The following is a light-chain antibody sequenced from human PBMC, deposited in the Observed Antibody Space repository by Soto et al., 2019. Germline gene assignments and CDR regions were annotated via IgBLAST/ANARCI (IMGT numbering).Light chain of an antibody. CDR3: ATWDDSLSGTV. V-gene: IGLV1-47*01. CDR1: SSNIGSNY. Sequence: QSVLTQSPSASGTPGQRVIMSCSGSSSNIGSNYVYWYRQLPGTAPKLLIYRNDQRPSGVPDRFSGSKSGTSASLAISGLRSEDEADYYCATWDDSLSGTVFGGGTKVTVL. J-gene: IGLJ2*01. CDR2: RND.